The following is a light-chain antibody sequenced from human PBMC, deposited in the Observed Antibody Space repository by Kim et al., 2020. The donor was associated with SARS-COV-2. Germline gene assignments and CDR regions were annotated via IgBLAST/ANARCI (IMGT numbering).Light chain of an antibody. J-gene: IGLJ1*01. CDR1: SLRSYY. Sequence: SVALGQTVKITCQGDSLRSYYASWYQQKPGQAPILVIYGRNNRPSGIPDRFSGSSSVNTASLTITGAQAEDEADYYCNSRDSTGKRWVFGTGTKVTVL. CDR3: NSRDSTGKRWV. CDR2: GRN. V-gene: IGLV3-19*01.